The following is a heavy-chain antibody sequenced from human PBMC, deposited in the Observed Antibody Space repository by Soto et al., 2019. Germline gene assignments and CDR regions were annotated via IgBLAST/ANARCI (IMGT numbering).Heavy chain of an antibody. CDR2: INSDGSST. CDR3: ASAHDSSSWYTYYYGMEV. Sequence: EVQLVESGGGLVQPGGSLRLSCAASAFTFSSKWMHWVSLVPGKGLVWVSRINSDGSSTSYADSVKGRFTISRDNAKSALLLQMNSLRAEDTAVYYCASAHDSSSWYTYYYGMEVWGQGTTVTVSS. V-gene: IGHV3-74*01. J-gene: IGHJ6*02. CDR1: AFTFSSKW. D-gene: IGHD6-13*01.